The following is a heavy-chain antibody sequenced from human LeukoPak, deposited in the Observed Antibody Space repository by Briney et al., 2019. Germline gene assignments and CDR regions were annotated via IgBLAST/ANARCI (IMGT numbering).Heavy chain of an antibody. CDR2: IKQDGSEE. V-gene: IGHV3-7*01. CDR3: ARELGGDYFDY. Sequence: GGSLRLSCIASGFTFSSYWMSWVRQAPGKGLEWVANIKQDGSEEYYVDSVKGRFTISRDNAKNSLYLQMNSLRAEDTAVYYCARELGGDYFDYWGQGTLVTVSS. CDR1: GFTFSSYW. J-gene: IGHJ4*02. D-gene: IGHD4-17*01.